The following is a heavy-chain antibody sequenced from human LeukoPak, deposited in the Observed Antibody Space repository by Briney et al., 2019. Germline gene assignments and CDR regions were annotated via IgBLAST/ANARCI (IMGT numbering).Heavy chain of an antibody. CDR3: ARGYSYGSDYYYGMDV. V-gene: IGHV1-18*01. CDR2: FSGYNGNT. D-gene: IGHD5-18*01. CDR1: GSTFTSYA. J-gene: IGHJ6*02. Sequence: ASVKVSCKASGSTFTSYAISWVRQAPGQGLELMGWFSGYNGNTNYAQKVQGRVTMTTDTSTSTAYMELRRLRSDETAVYYCARGYSYGSDYYYGMDVWGQGTTVTVSS.